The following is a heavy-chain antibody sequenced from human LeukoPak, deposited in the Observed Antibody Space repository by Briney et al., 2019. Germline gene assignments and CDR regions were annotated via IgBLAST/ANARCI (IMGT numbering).Heavy chain of an antibody. CDR2: IWYDGSNK. J-gene: IGHJ4*02. CDR3: ARDHDYGSGSYYFDY. Sequence: GGSLRLSCAASGFTFSSYGMHWVRQAPGKGLEWVAVIWYDGSNKYYADSVKGRFTISRDNSKNTLYLQMNSLRAEDTAVYYCARDHDYGSGSYYFDYWGQGTLVTVSS. D-gene: IGHD3-10*01. CDR1: GFTFSSYG. V-gene: IGHV3-33*01.